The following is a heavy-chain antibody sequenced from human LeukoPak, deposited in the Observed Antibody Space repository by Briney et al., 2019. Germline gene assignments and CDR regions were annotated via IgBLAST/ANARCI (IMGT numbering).Heavy chain of an antibody. D-gene: IGHD3-22*01. CDR2: ISPYNGNT. V-gene: IGHV1-18*01. J-gene: IGHJ1*01. CDR1: GYTFTSYG. Sequence: ASVKVSYKASGYTFTSYGITWVRQAPGQGLEWMGWISPYNGNTNYAQKLQGRVTMTTDTSTSTAYMELRSLRSDDTAVYYCARANYYDSYGYFQYWGQGTLVTVSS. CDR3: ARANYYDSYGYFQY.